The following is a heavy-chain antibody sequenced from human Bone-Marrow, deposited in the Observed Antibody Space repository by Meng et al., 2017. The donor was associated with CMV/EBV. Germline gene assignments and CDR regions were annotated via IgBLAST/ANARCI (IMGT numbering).Heavy chain of an antibody. Sequence: ASVKVSCKASGYTFTSYYMHWVRQAPGQGLEWMGIINPSGGSTSYAQKFQGRVTMTRDTSTSTVYMELSSLRSEDTAVYYCARDPLKPAAIVDYYYGMDVWGQGTTVTVSS. CDR1: GYTFTSYY. CDR2: INPSGGST. D-gene: IGHD2-2*02. CDR3: ARDPLKPAAIVDYYYGMDV. V-gene: IGHV1-46*01. J-gene: IGHJ6*02.